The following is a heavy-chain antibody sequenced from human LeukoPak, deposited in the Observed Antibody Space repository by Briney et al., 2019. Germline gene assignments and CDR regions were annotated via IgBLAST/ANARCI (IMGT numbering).Heavy chain of an antibody. CDR1: GFTFSLYE. V-gene: IGHV3-48*03. CDR2: ITRSGSTT. D-gene: IGHD6-13*01. Sequence: GGSLRLSCAASGFTFSLYEMTWVRQAPGKGLEWVSYITRSGSTTYYADSVKGRFTISRDNAKNSLYLQMNSLTTEDTAVYYCARDMAAAGDYWGQGTLVTVSS. J-gene: IGHJ4*02. CDR3: ARDMAAAGDY.